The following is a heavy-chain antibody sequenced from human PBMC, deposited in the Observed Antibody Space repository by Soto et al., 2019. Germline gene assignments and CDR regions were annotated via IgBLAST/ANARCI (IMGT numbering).Heavy chain of an antibody. V-gene: IGHV4-31*03. CDR2: IYYSGST. Sequence: QVQLQESGPGLVKPSQTLSLTCTVSGGSISSGGYYWSWIRQHPGKGLEWIGYIYYSGSTYYNPSLKSRVTITVDTSKNQFSLKLSSVTAADTAVYYCARGHPFYCDPEKNWFDPWGQGTLVTVSS. CDR3: ARGHPFYCDPEKNWFDP. CDR1: GGSISSGGYY. J-gene: IGHJ5*02. D-gene: IGHD4-17*01.